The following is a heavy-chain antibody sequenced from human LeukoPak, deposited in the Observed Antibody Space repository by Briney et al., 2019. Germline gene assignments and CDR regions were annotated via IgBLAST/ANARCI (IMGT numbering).Heavy chain of an antibody. CDR3: ARDLDSSGSY. D-gene: IGHD6-19*01. J-gene: IGHJ4*02. V-gene: IGHV1-69*13. CDR2: IIPIFGTA. CDR1: GGTFSSYA. Sequence: ASVKVSCKACGGTFSSYAISWVRQGPGQGLEWMGAIIPIFGTANYAQKFQGRVTITADESTSTAYMELSSLRSEDTAVYYCARDLDSSGSYWGQGTLVTISS.